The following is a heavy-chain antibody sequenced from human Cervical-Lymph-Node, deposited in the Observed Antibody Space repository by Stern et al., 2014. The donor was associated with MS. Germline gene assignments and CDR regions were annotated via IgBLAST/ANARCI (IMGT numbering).Heavy chain of an antibody. CDR3: ARHHGHSPTPFDS. CDR1: RDSFTHSW. CDR2: IFPADSDT. Sequence: EMQLVESGSEVKKPGESLKISCKASRDSFTHSWIGWVRQMPGKGLEWMGIIFPADSDTKYSPSFEGQVPFSVDRSTSTAYLQWSSLKASDTAIYYCARHHGHSPTPFDSWGQGTRVTVSS. D-gene: IGHD5-24*01. J-gene: IGHJ4*02. V-gene: IGHV5-51*01.